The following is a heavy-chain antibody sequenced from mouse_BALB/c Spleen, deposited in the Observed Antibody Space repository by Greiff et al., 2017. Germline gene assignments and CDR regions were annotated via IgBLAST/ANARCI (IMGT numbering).Heavy chain of an antibody. CDR2: IDPETGGT. CDR1: GYTFTDYE. V-gene: IGHV1-15*01. J-gene: IGHJ4*01. CDR3: ARRLYDYYAMDY. D-gene: IGHD2-3*01. Sequence: QVQLKESGAELVRPGASVTLSCKASGYTFTDYEMHWVKQTPVHGLEWIGAIDPETGGTAYNQKFKGKATLTADKSSSTAYMELRSLTSEDSAVYYCARRLYDYYAMDYWGQGTSVTVSS.